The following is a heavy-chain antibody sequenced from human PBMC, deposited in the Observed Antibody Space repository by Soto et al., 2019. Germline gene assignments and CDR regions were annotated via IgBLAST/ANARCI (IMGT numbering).Heavy chain of an antibody. D-gene: IGHD6-19*01. Sequence: PGGSLRLSCAASGFTFSSHGMHWVRQAPGKGLEWVAVILYDGSNKYYADSVKGRFTISRDNSKNTLYLQMNSLRAEDTAVYHCAKDPGTQWLEVSGMDVWGQGTTVTVSS. CDR3: AKDPGTQWLEVSGMDV. CDR1: GFTFSSHG. J-gene: IGHJ6*02. CDR2: ILYDGSNK. V-gene: IGHV3-30*18.